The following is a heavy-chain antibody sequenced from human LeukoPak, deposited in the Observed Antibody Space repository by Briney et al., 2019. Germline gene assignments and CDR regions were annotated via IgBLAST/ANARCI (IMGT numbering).Heavy chain of an antibody. CDR3: ARVTGYSYGYDY. J-gene: IGHJ4*02. V-gene: IGHV3-20*04. CDR2: INWNGGST. Sequence: VGSLRLSCAASGFTFDDYGMSWVRQAPGKGLEWVSGINWNGGSTGYADSVKGRFTISRDNAKNSLYLQMNSLRAEDTALYYCARVTGYSYGYDYWGQGTLVTVSS. D-gene: IGHD5-18*01. CDR1: GFTFDDYG.